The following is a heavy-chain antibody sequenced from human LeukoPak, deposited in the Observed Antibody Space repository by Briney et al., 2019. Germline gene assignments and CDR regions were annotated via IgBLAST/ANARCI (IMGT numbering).Heavy chain of an antibody. V-gene: IGHV3-23*01. D-gene: IGHD1-26*01. J-gene: IGHJ5*02. CDR2: ISGSGGGT. Sequence: GGSLRLSCAASGFTFSSYAMSWVRQAPGKGLEWVSAISGSGGGTYYADSVKGRFTISRDNSKNTLYLQMNSLRAEDTAVYYCAKDLGATDWFDPWGQGTLVTVSS. CDR3: AKDLGATDWFDP. CDR1: GFTFSSYA.